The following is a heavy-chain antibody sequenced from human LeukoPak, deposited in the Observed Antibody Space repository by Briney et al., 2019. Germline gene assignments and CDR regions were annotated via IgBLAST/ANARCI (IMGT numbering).Heavy chain of an antibody. CDR2: IRSKAYGGTT. V-gene: IGHV3-49*03. Sequence: GGSLRLSCTASGFTFCDYAMSWFRQAPGKGLEWVGFIRSKAYGGTTEYAASVKGRFTISRDDSKSIAHLQMNSLKTEDTAVYYCTRENTIFGVGPFDYWGQGTLVTVSS. J-gene: IGHJ4*02. CDR3: TRENTIFGVGPFDY. D-gene: IGHD3-3*01. CDR1: GFTFCDYA.